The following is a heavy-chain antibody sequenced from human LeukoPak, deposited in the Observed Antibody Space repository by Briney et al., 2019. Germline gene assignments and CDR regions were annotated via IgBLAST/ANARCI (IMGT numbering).Heavy chain of an antibody. V-gene: IGHV4-30-2*01. Sequence: SQTLSLTCAVSGGSISSGGYSWSWIRQPPGKGLEWIGYIFHSGSTYYNPSLKSRVTISVDRSKNQFSLKLSSVTAADTAVYYCATLSIMITFGGVSAWFDPWGQGTLVTVSS. D-gene: IGHD3-16*01. CDR3: ATLSIMITFGGVSAWFDP. J-gene: IGHJ5*02. CDR2: IFHSGST. CDR1: GGSISSGGYS.